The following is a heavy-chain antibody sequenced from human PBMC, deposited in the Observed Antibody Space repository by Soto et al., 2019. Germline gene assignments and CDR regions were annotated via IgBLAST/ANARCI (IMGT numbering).Heavy chain of an antibody. V-gene: IGHV4-39*01. CDR1: GGSISSSSYY. CDR2: IYYSGST. CDR3: ARHSDYYDSSGYSRFDY. Sequence: SETLSLTCTVSGGSISSSSYYWGWIRQPPGKGLEWIGSIYYSGSTYYNPSLKSRVTISVDTSKNQFSLKLSSVTAADTAVYYCARHSDYYDSSGYSRFDYWGQGTLVTVSS. D-gene: IGHD3-22*01. J-gene: IGHJ4*02.